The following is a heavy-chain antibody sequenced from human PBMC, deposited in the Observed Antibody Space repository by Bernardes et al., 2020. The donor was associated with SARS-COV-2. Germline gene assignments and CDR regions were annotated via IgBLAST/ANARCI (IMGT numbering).Heavy chain of an antibody. V-gene: IGHV3-64D*06. D-gene: IGHD3-3*01. CDR2: ISSNGGST. CDR1: GFTFSRYS. J-gene: IGHJ4*02. CDR3: VRSYYDFWSGSPFDY. Sequence: GGSLRLSCSASGFTFSRYSMHWVRQAPGKRQEFVSAISSNGGSTYYADSVKARFTISRDNSKNSLYLQMSSLRTEDTAVYYCVRSYYDFWSGSPFDYWGQGTLVPVSS.